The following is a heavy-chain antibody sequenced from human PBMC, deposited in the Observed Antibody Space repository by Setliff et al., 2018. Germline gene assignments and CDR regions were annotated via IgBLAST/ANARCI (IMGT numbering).Heavy chain of an antibody. J-gene: IGHJ4*02. V-gene: IGHV4-34*01. Sequence: PSETLSLTCAVYGESFDNHYWTWIRQPPGERLEWIGEINHRGFTDYEPSLKSRLTMSVDTSRNQFSLNLGSVTAADTAVYYCARGRAGHSGHWGQGTLVTVSS. D-gene: IGHD6-19*01. CDR3: ARGRAGHSGH. CDR1: GESFDNHY. CDR2: INHRGFT.